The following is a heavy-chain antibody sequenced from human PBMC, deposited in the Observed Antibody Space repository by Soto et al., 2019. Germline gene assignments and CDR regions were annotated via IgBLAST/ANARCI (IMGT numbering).Heavy chain of an antibody. D-gene: IGHD6-6*01. CDR1: GFTFSSYG. J-gene: IGHJ6*02. V-gene: IGHV3-30*18. CDR3: AKEHGIAARPIYYYYGMDV. Sequence: PGGSLRLSCAASGFTFSSYGMHWVRQAPGKGLEWVAVISYDGSNKYYADSVKGRFTISRDNSKNTLYLQMNSLRAEDTAVYYCAKEHGIAARPIYYYYGMDVWGQGTTVTVSS. CDR2: ISYDGSNK.